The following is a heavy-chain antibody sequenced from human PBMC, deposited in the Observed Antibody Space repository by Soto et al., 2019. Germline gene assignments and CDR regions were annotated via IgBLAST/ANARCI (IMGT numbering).Heavy chain of an antibody. V-gene: IGHV1-24*01. CDR3: AAHKSIFGVVIPLP. CDR2: FDPEDGET. CDR1: GYTLTELS. J-gene: IGHJ5*02. D-gene: IGHD3-3*01. Sequence: ASVKVSCKVSGYTLTELSMHWVRQAPGKGLEWMGGFDPEDGETIYAQKFQGRVTMTEDTSTDTAYMELSSLRSEDTAVYYCAAHKSIFGVVIPLPWGQGTLVTVSS.